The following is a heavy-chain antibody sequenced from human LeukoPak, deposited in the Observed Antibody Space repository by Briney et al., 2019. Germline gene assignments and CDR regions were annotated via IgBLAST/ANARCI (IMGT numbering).Heavy chain of an antibody. CDR2: ISAYNGNT. CDR3: AKNQWLQPYDTFNL. V-gene: IGHV1-18*01. CDR1: GYTYTSYG. J-gene: IGHJ3*01. D-gene: IGHD6-19*01. Sequence: ASVKVSCKASGYTYTSYGISWVRQAPGQGLEWMGWISAYNGNTNYAQKLQGRVTMTTDTSTSTAYMELRSLRSDDTAVYYCAKNQWLQPYDTFNLWGQGTMVTVSS.